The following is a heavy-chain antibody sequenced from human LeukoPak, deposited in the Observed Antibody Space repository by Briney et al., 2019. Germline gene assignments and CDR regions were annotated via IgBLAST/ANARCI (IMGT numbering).Heavy chain of an antibody. D-gene: IGHD4-17*01. V-gene: IGHV1-2*02. J-gene: IGHJ4*02. CDR2: ISPNSGGT. CDR3: ARGFYGDYVDYFDY. Sequence: GASVKVSCKASGYTFTGYYLHWVRQPPAPGHGWVGWISPNSGGTNYAQKFQGRVTMTRDTSISTAYMELSRLRSDDTAVYYCARGFYGDYVDYFDYWGQGTLVTVSS. CDR1: GYTFTGYY.